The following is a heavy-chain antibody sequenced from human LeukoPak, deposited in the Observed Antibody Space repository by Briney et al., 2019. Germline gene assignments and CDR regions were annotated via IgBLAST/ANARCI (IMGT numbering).Heavy chain of an antibody. CDR3: VAMIRGVGN. V-gene: IGHV3-72*01. CDR2: TRNKVNSYTT. J-gene: IGHJ4*02. D-gene: IGHD3-10*01. Sequence: PGGSLRLSCAASGFTLSDHEMDWVRQAPGKGLEWVGRTRNKVNSYTTEYAASVIGRFTISRDDSKNSLYLQMNSLKTEDTAVYYCVAMIRGVGNWGQGTLATVSP. CDR1: GFTLSDHE.